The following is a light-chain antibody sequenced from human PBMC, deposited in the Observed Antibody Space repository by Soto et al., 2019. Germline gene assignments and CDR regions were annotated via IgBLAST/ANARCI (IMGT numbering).Light chain of an antibody. V-gene: IGKV1-9*01. CDR3: QQLDTYPIT. CDR1: QGISTH. CDR2: TAS. J-gene: IGKJ5*01. Sequence: DIQLTQSPSFLSASVRDRVTITCRASQGISTHLAWYQQKPGRAPKLLIYTASTLQGGVPSRFSGSGSGTDFALTISSLQPEDFATYYCQQLDTYPITFGQGTRLEIK.